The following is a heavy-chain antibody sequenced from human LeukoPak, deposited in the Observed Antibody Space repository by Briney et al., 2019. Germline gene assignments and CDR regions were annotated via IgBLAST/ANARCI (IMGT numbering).Heavy chain of an antibody. CDR3: AREKSPDYCSGASCYFDY. CDR1: GGSFSDYY. J-gene: IGHJ4*02. CDR2: VNHSGST. Sequence: SETLSLTCAVYGGSFSDYYWSWIRQSPGKGLEWIGEVNHSGSTNYNPSLKSRVTISVDTSKNQFSLKLSSVTAADTAVYYCAREKSPDYCSGASCYFDYWGQGTLVTVSP. V-gene: IGHV4-34*01. D-gene: IGHD2-15*01.